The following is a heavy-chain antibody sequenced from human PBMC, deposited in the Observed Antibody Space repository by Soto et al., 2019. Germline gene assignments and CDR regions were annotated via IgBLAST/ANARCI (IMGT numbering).Heavy chain of an antibody. CDR3: TGAESPDTASFSLY. Sequence: RRSWTGSVFPFYYFAINWVRQAPGKGLEWLGLIRNQSYQETPEYAAAVKGRFTISRDTSNGIAYLQMSSLKIEDSGVYYCTGAESPDTASFSLYWGQGNPVTVSS. J-gene: IGHJ4*02. V-gene: IGHV3-49*04. CDR2: IRNQSYQETP. CDR1: VFPFYYFA. D-gene: IGHD6-6*01.